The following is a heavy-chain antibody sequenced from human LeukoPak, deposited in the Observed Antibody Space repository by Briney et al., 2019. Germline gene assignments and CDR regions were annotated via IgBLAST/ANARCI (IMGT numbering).Heavy chain of an antibody. J-gene: IGHJ6*02. CDR2: ITNNGTTI. V-gene: IGHV3-48*04. Sequence: GGSLRLSCAASGFTFTSYGMHWGRQAPGKGLEWVSYITNNGTTIYYADSVKGRFTISRDNAENSLYLQMNSLRAEDTAIYYCAGDQWLAYYYHGMDVWGQGTTVTVSS. CDR3: AGDQWLAYYYHGMDV. CDR1: GFTFTSYG. D-gene: IGHD6-19*01.